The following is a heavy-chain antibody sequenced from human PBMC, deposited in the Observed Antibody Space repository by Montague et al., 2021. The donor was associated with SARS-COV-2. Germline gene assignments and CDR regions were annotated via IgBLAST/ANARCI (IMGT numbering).Heavy chain of an antibody. V-gene: IGHV3-48*03. Sequence: SLRLSCAASGFTFSSYEMNWVRQAPGKGLEWVSYISSSGGTIYYADSVKGRFTISRDNAKNSLYLQMNSLRAEDTAVYFCARGGTYYDFWSGFRNYYYGMDVWGQGTTVTGSS. CDR3: ARGGTYYDFWSGFRNYYYGMDV. D-gene: IGHD3-3*01. CDR2: ISSSGGTI. CDR1: GFTFSSYE. J-gene: IGHJ6*02.